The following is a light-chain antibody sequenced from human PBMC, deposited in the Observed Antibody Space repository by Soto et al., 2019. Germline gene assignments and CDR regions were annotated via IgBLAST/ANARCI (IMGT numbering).Light chain of an antibody. J-gene: IGKJ2*01. CDR1: QSVGSSY. V-gene: IGKV3-20*01. CDR3: QQCGSSPNT. Sequence: EIVLTQSPGTLSLSPGDRATLSCRASQSVGSSYLAWYQQKPGQAPRLLIYGASSRATGIPDRFSGSGSGTEFTLTISRLEPEDFAVYFCQQCGSSPNTFAEGTKLDIK. CDR2: GAS.